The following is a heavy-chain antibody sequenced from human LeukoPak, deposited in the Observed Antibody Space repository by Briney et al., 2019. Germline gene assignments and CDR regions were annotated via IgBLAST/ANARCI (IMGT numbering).Heavy chain of an antibody. D-gene: IGHD3-16*01. CDR2: FDPEDSET. J-gene: IGHJ3*02. CDR1: ANTLTELS. V-gene: IGHV1-24*01. Sequence: ASVKVSCKVSANTLTELSIHWVRQAPGKGLEWMGGFDPEDSETIYAQKFQGRVTMTEDTSTDTAYMELSSLRSEDTAVYYCARDWVEGAFDIWGQGTMVTVSS. CDR3: ARDWVEGAFDI.